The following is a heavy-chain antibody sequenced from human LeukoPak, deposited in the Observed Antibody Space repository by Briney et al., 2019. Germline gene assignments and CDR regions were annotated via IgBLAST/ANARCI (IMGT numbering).Heavy chain of an antibody. CDR3: ARHVGISF. Sequence: GGSLRLSCTASGFTFSGAWMTWVRQAPGKGLEWVANIREDGTEKNYVDSVKGRFTISRDNAKNSLFPQMSNLRDDDTAIYYCARHVGISFWGQGTLVTVSS. V-gene: IGHV3-7*01. J-gene: IGHJ4*02. CDR2: IREDGTEK. D-gene: IGHD7-27*01. CDR1: GFTFSGAW.